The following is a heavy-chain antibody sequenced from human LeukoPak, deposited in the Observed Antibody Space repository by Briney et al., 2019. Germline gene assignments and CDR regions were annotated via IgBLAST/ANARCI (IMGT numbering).Heavy chain of an antibody. D-gene: IGHD4-17*01. CDR2: VSAGNSFI. CDR3: ARANYDSGSPLNWFDP. CDR1: GFRFTGYG. J-gene: IGHJ5*02. V-gene: IGHV3-21*01. Sequence: GGSLRLSCAASGFRFTGYGMNWVRQAPGKGLEWVSSVSAGNSFISYADSLRGRFTISRDNAKNLLYLQMNSLRAEDTAVYFCARANYDSGSPLNWFDPWGQGTLVTVSS.